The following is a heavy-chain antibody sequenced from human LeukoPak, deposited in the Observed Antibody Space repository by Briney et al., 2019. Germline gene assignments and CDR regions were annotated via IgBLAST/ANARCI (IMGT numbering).Heavy chain of an antibody. CDR3: VRVRGRIAAAGAFDY. J-gene: IGHJ4*02. Sequence: ASVKVSCKASGYTFTGYYMHWVRQAPGQGLEWMGWINPNSGGTNYAQKFQGRVTMTRDTSISTAYMELSRLRSDDTAVYYCVRVRGRIAAAGAFDYWGQGTLVTVSS. V-gene: IGHV1-2*02. CDR2: INPNSGGT. D-gene: IGHD6-13*01. CDR1: GYTFTGYY.